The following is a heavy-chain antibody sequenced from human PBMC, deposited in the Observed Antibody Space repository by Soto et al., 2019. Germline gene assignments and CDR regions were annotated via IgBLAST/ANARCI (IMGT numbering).Heavy chain of an antibody. CDR2: ISWNSGSI. Sequence: VQLVESGGGLVQPGRSLRLSCAASGFTFDDYAMHWVRQAPGKGLEWVSGISWNSGSIGYADSVKGRFTISRDNAKNSLYLQMNSLRAEDTALYYCAKVLRFLEWDFIFDYWGQGTLVTVSS. CDR1: GFTFDDYA. CDR3: AKVLRFLEWDFIFDY. D-gene: IGHD3-3*01. V-gene: IGHV3-9*01. J-gene: IGHJ4*02.